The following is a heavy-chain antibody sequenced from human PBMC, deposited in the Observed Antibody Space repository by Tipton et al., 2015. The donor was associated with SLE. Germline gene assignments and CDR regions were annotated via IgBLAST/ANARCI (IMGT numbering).Heavy chain of an antibody. CDR2: IYPGDSDT. CDR3: ARLRDCGSGRGDALDI. V-gene: IGHV5-51*03. D-gene: IGHD3-10*01. CDR1: GYSFLTHW. Sequence: QLVQSGAEVKKPGESLKISCKGLGYSFLTHWIGWVRQTPGKGLEWMGIIYPGDSDTRSSPSFQGQVTISADKYISTAYLQWSSLKASDTAMYYCARLRDCGSGRGDALDIWGQGTMVTVSS. J-gene: IGHJ3*02.